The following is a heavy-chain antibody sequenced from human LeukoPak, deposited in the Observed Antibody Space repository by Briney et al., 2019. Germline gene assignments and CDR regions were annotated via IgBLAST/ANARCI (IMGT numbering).Heavy chain of an antibody. V-gene: IGHV4-30-2*01. J-gene: IGHJ6*02. CDR1: GGSISSGGYS. D-gene: IGHD2-2*02. Sequence: SETLSLTCAVSGGSISSGGYSWSWIRQPPGKGLEWIGYTYHSGSTYYNPSLKSRVTISVDRSKNQFSLKLSSVTAADTAVYYCARAAIPRYCSSTSCYMDYGMDVWGQGTTVTVSS. CDR3: ARAAIPRYCSSTSCYMDYGMDV. CDR2: TYHSGST.